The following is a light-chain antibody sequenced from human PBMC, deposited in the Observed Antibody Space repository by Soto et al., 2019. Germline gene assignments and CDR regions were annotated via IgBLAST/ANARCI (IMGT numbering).Light chain of an antibody. Sequence: SALTEPPSASGSPGQSVTISCTGTSSDVGGYNYVSWYQQHPGKAPKLMIYEVSKRPSGVPDRFSGSKSGNTASLTVSGLQAEHEADYYCSSYAGSTVVFGGGTKLTVL. V-gene: IGLV2-8*01. J-gene: IGLJ2*01. CDR3: SSYAGSTVV. CDR1: SSDVGGYNY. CDR2: EVS.